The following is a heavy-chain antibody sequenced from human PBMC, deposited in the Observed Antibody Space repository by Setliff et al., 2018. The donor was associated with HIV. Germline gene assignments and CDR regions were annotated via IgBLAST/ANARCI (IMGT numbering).Heavy chain of an antibody. CDR1: GFSFRSYG. V-gene: IGHV3-33*03. J-gene: IGHJ5*02. CDR2: IWFDASYK. D-gene: IGHD2-8*01. Sequence: GGSLRLSCAASGFSFRSYGMHWVRQAPGKGLEWVAVIWFDASYKYHADSVEGRFTISRDNSKNTLYLQMNSLRADDTAVYYCAALSLRTNSVYGIISTRFDPWGQGTLVTVSS. CDR3: AALSLRTNSVYGIISTRFDP.